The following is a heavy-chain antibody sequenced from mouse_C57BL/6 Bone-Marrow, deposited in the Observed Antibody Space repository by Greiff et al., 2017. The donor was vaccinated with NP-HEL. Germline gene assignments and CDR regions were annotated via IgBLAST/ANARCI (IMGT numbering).Heavy chain of an antibody. J-gene: IGHJ4*01. CDR2: IRSKSNNYAT. CDR3: VYDYVYAMDY. D-gene: IGHD2-4*01. Sequence: EVKVVESGGGLVQPKGSLKLSCAASGFSFNTYAMNWVRQAPGKGLEWVARIRSKSNNYATYYADSVKDRFTISRDDSESMLYLQMNNLKTEDTAMYYCVYDYVYAMDYWGQGTSVTVSS. V-gene: IGHV10-1*01. CDR1: GFSFNTYA.